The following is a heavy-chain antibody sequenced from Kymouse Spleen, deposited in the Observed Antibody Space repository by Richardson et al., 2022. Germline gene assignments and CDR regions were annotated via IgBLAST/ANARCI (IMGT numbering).Heavy chain of an antibody. D-gene: IGHD3-9*01. J-gene: IGHJ6*02. CDR3: ARGGYYDILTGYRYYYYYGMDV. Sequence: QLQLQESGPGLVKPSETLSLTCTVSGGSISSSSYYWGWIRQPPGKGLEWIGSIYYSGSTYYNPSLKSRVTISVDTSKNQFSLKLSSVTAADTAVYYCARGGYYDILTGYRYYYYYGMDVWGQGTTVTVSS. V-gene: IGHV4-39*01. CDR1: GGSISSSSYY. CDR2: IYYSGST.